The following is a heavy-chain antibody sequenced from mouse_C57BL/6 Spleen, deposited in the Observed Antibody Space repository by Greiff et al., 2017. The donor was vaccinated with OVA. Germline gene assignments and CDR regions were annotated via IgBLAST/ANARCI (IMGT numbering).Heavy chain of an antibody. CDR3: ARDDGYTDDCDFDV. D-gene: IGHD2-3*01. J-gene: IGHJ1*03. CDR1: GYTFTSYW. V-gene: IGHV1-64*01. CDR2: IHPNSGST. Sequence: QVQLQQSGAELVKPGASVKLSCKASGYTFTSYWMHWVKQRPGQGLEWIGMIHPNSGSTNYNEKFKSKATLTVDKSSSTAYMQLSSLTSEDSAVYYCARDDGYTDDCDFDVWGTGTTVTVSS.